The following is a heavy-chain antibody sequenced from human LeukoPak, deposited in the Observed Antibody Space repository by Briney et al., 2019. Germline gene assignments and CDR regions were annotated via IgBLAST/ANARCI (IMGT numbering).Heavy chain of an antibody. V-gene: IGHV1-46*01. CDR1: GYTFTSYY. CDR2: INPSGGST. CDR3: AISPPHEVTRALDY. Sequence: ASVKVSCKASGYTFTSYYMHWVRQAPGQGLEWMGIINPSGGSTSYAQKFQGRVTMTRDTSISTAYMELSRLRSDDTAVYYCAISPPHEVTRALDYWGQGTLVTVSS. J-gene: IGHJ4*02. D-gene: IGHD4-11*01.